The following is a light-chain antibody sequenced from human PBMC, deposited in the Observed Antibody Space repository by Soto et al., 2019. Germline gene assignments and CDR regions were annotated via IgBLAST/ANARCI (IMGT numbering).Light chain of an antibody. J-gene: IGLJ1*01. Sequence: QSAPTQPPSVSGAPGQRGTNSCTGGRSHFVAGYDVHLYQQLPGTAPKLLIYGNSNRPSGVPDRFSGSKSGTSASLAITGLQAEDEADYYCQSYDTSLSGSYVFGTGTKVTVL. CDR3: QSYDTSLSGSYV. CDR1: RSHFVAGYD. CDR2: GNS. V-gene: IGLV1-40*01.